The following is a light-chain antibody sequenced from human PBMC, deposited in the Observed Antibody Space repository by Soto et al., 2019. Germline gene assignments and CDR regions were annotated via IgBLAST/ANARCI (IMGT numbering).Light chain of an antibody. CDR1: SGHSNYA. CDR3: QTWAPGIQV. J-gene: IGLJ2*01. Sequence: QPVLTQSPSASASLGASVKLTCTLSSGHSNYAIAWHQQQPEKGPRYLMKLNSDGSHSKGDGIPDRFSGSSSGAERYLTISILQSDDEADYYCQTWAPGIQVFGGGTKLTVL. V-gene: IGLV4-69*02. CDR2: LNSDGSH.